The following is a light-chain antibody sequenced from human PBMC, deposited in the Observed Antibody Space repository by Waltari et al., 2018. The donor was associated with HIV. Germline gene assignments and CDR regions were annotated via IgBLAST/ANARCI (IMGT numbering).Light chain of an antibody. CDR3: SSYTSSITYV. CDR2: DVS. V-gene: IGLV2-14*03. Sequence: QSALTQPASVSGSPGQSITISCTGTSNYIGSSNYVSWHQQHPGEAPKLIIHDVSDRPSGISNRFSGSKSGNTASLTISGLQTEDEADYYCSSYTSSITYVFGSGTRVTVL. CDR1: SNYIGSSNY. J-gene: IGLJ1*01.